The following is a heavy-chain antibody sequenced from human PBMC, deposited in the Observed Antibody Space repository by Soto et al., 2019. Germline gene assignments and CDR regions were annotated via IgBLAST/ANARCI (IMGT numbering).Heavy chain of an antibody. Sequence: PGGSLRLSCAASGFTFSSYSMNWVRQVPGKGLEWVSYISSSNNIHYADSVKGRFTISRDNAKSSLYLQMNSLRAEDTAMYYCGRRRDCSGGSCYGMDVWGQGTTVTVSS. CDR2: ISSSNNI. CDR1: GFTFSSYS. V-gene: IGHV3-48*01. CDR3: GRRRDCSGGSCYGMDV. D-gene: IGHD2-15*01. J-gene: IGHJ6*02.